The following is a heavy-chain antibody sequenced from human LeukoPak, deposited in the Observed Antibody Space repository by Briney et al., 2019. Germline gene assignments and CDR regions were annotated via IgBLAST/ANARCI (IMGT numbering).Heavy chain of an antibody. CDR1: GGSFSGYY. CDR3: ARGAVVVPAAIERRYYYYYYGMDV. V-gene: IGHV4-34*01. Sequence: SETLSLTCAVYGGSFSGYYWSWIRQPPGKGLEWLGEIKHSGSTNYNPSLKSRVTISVDTSKNQFSLKLSSVTAADTVVYYCARGAVVVPAAIERRYYYYYYGMDVWGKGTTVTVSS. D-gene: IGHD2-2*02. CDR2: IKHSGST. J-gene: IGHJ6*04.